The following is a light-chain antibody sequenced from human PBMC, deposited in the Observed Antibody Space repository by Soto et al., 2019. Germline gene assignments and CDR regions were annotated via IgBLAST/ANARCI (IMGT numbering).Light chain of an antibody. V-gene: IGKV1-39*01. CDR1: QSISDY. Sequence: DLQMTQSPSSLSASVGDRVTITCRASQSISDYLNWYQQKPGKAPKLLIYAASSLQSGVPSRFSGSGSGTDFTLTINSLQPEDFATYYCQQSYSTPRTFGQGTKLEIK. CDR3: QQSYSTPRT. J-gene: IGKJ2*01. CDR2: AAS.